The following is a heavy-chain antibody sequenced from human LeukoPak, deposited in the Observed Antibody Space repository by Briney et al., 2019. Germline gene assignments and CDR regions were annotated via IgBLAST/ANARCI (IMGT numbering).Heavy chain of an antibody. CDR2: IAGSGDST. CDR3: AKGDSNSPAVFDY. D-gene: IGHD6-13*01. J-gene: IGHJ4*02. CDR1: GFTFSSYA. Sequence: QPGASLGLSCAASGFTFSSYAMTWVRQAPGKGLEGVSTIAGSGDSTYYADSVKGRFSISRDNSKTTLYLQMNSLRAEDTAIYYCAKGDSNSPAVFDYWGQGTLVTVSS. V-gene: IGHV3-23*01.